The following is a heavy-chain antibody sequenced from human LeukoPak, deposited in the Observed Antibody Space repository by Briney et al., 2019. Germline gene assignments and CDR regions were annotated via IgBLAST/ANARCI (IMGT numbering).Heavy chain of an antibody. Sequence: GGSLRLSCAASGFTFNHYGIHWVRQAPGKGLEWLAFIRSDGSDEYYADSVRGRFTISRDNSKDTLYLQMNSLRAEDTAVYYCAKEWELVTYYFYYYMDVWGKGTTVTVSS. V-gene: IGHV3-30*02. J-gene: IGHJ6*03. CDR1: GFTFNHYG. CDR3: AKEWELVTYYFYYYMDV. CDR2: IRSDGSDE. D-gene: IGHD1-26*01.